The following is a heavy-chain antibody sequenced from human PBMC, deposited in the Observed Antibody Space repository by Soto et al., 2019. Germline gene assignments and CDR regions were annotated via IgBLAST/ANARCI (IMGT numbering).Heavy chain of an antibody. Sequence: STKLACKPSGGTFSSSPIGWVRQHPAQGLEWMGGIIPIFGTANYAQKFQGRVTITADESTSTAYMELSSLRSEDTAVYYCARRSGYDWGHNWFDPWGQGTLVTVSS. J-gene: IGHJ5*02. CDR1: GGTFSSSP. CDR3: ARRSGYDWGHNWFDP. CDR2: IIPIFGTA. V-gene: IGHV1-69*13. D-gene: IGHD5-12*01.